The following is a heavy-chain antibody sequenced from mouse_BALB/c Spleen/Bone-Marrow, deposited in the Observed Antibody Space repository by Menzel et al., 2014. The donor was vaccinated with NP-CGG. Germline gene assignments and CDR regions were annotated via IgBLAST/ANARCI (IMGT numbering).Heavy chain of an antibody. CDR1: GFTFTDYY. CDR3: ARNYDGAMDY. V-gene: IGHV7-3*02. D-gene: IGHD2-12*01. J-gene: IGHJ4*01. CDR2: IRNKANGYTT. Sequence: EVMLVESGGGLVQPGGSLRLSCATSGFTFTDYYMSWVRQPPGKALEWLGFIRNKANGYTTEYSASVKGRFTISRDNSQSIPYIQMNTLRAENSAADYCARNYDGAMDYWGQGTSVTVSS.